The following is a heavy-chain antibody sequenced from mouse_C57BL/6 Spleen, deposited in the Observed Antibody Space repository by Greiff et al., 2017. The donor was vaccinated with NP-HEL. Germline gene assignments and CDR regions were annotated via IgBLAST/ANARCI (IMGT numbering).Heavy chain of an antibody. V-gene: IGHV1-82*01. Sequence: QVHVKQSGPELVKPGASVKISCKASGYAFSSSWMNWVKQRPGKGLEWIGRIYPGDGDTNYNGKFKGKATLTADKSSSTAYMQLSSLTSEDSAVYFCARKGYDGSYFDYWGQGTTLTVSS. J-gene: IGHJ2*01. CDR2: IYPGDGDT. CDR1: GYAFSSSW. CDR3: ARKGYDGSYFDY. D-gene: IGHD2-3*01.